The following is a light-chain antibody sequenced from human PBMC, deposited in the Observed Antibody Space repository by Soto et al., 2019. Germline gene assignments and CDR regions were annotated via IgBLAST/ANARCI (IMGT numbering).Light chain of an antibody. V-gene: IGLV1-40*01. CDR2: GND. CDR3: QSYDSSLSGSWV. J-gene: IGLJ3*02. CDR1: SSDLGAGFD. Sequence: QSVLTQPPSVSGAPGQRVTISCTGASSDLGAGFDVHWYQQLPGTAPKLLIYGNDNRPSGVPDRFSGSKSGTSASLAITDLQAEDEADYYCQSYDSSLSGSWVFGGGTKLTVL.